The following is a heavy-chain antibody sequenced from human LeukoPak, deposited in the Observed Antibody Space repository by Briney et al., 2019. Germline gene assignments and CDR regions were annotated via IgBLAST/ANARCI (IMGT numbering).Heavy chain of an antibody. CDR3: AHTIFGVVITKGDYYYGMDV. CDR2: ISGSGGSI. Sequence: GGSLRLSCAASGFTFSSYAMSWVRQAPGKGLEWVSAISGSGGSIYYADSVKGRFTISRDNAKNSLYLQMNSLRAEDTAVYYCAHTIFGVVITKGDYYYGMDVWGQGTTVTVSS. D-gene: IGHD3-3*01. CDR1: GFTFSSYA. J-gene: IGHJ6*02. V-gene: IGHV3-23*01.